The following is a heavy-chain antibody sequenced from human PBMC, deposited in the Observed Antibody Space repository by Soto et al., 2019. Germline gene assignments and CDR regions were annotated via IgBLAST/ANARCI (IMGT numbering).Heavy chain of an antibody. CDR3: AWWGIGLWLVRGTFDI. Sequence: SVKVSCKASGGTFSSYTISWVRQAPGQGLEWMGRIIPILGIANYAQKFQGRVTITADKSTSTAYMELSSLRSEDTAVYYCAWWGIGLWLVRGTFDIWGQGTMVTVSS. D-gene: IGHD6-19*01. V-gene: IGHV1-69*02. CDR1: GGTFSSYT. CDR2: IIPILGIA. J-gene: IGHJ3*02.